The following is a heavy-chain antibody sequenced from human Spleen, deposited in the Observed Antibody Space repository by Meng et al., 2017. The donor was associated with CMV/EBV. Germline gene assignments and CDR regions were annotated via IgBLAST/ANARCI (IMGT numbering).Heavy chain of an antibody. CDR2: ISSSGSTI. J-gene: IGHJ6*02. Sequence: GESLKISCAASGFTFSSYEMNWVRQAPGKGLEWVSYISSSGSTIYYADSVKGRFTISRDNSKKSVYLQMNSLRAEDTAVYYCARELSYDFWSGLGRGGLDVWGQGTTVTVSS. V-gene: IGHV3-48*03. CDR3: ARELSYDFWSGLGRGGLDV. D-gene: IGHD3-3*01. CDR1: GFTFSSYE.